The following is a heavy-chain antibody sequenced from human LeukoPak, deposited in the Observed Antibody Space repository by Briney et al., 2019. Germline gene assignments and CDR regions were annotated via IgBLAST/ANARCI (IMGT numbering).Heavy chain of an antibody. V-gene: IGHV4-59*08. CDR1: GGSISSYY. Sequence: SETLSLTCTVSGGSISSYYWSWIRQPPGKGLEWIGYIYYSGSTNYNPSLKSRVTISVDTSKNQFSLKLSSVTAADTAVYYRARLRVPHAFDIWGQGTMVTASS. CDR3: ARLRVPHAFDI. CDR2: IYYSGST. J-gene: IGHJ3*02.